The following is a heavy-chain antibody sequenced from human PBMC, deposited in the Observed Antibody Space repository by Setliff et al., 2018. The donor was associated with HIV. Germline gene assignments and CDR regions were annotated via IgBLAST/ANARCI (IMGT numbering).Heavy chain of an antibody. CDR3: SRGYITLDRGVSEYMDV. V-gene: IGHV4-61*02. CDR1: GGSISSGNYF. D-gene: IGHD3-10*01. J-gene: IGHJ6*04. CDR2: IYASGRT. Sequence: PSETLSLTCTVSGGSISSGNYFWSWIRQPAGKGLEWIGRIYASGRTSYNPSLKSRVTIAVDTSKNQFSLRRTSVTAADSSVYYCSRGYITLDRGVSEYMDVWGKGTTVTVSS.